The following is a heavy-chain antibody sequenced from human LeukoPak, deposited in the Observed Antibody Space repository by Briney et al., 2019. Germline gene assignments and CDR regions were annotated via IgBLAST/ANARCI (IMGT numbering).Heavy chain of an antibody. V-gene: IGHV4-59*01. CDR1: GGSISSYY. CDR2: IYYSGST. Sequence: SETLSLTCTVSGGSISSYYWSWIRQPPGKGLEWIGYIYYSGSTNYNPSLKSRVTISVDTSKNQFSLKLSSETAADTAVYYCAREAPGGFDRWGPGTLVTVSS. J-gene: IGHJ5*02. D-gene: IGHD1-14*01. CDR3: AREAPGGFDR.